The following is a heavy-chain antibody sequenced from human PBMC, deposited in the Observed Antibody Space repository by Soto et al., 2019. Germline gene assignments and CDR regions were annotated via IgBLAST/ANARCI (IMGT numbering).Heavy chain of an antibody. CDR1: GYTFTGYY. J-gene: IGHJ6*02. D-gene: IGHD3-10*01. Sequence: QVQLVQSGAEVKKPGASVKVSCKASGYTFTGYYMHWERQAPGQGLEWMGWINPNSGGTNYAQKFQGSVTMTRESSISTAYMELSRLRSDDTAVYYCARDYYYGSGSHRGGYGMDVWGQGTTVTVSS. CDR2: INPNSGGT. CDR3: ARDYYYGSGSHRGGYGMDV. V-gene: IGHV1-2*04.